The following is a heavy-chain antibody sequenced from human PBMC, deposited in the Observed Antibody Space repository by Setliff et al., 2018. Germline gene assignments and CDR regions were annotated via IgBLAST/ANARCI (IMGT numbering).Heavy chain of an antibody. CDR1: GFNFYVYT. CDR3: ARDTGWGTFDT. V-gene: IGHV3-21*01. D-gene: IGHD6-19*01. J-gene: IGHJ5*02. Sequence: GGSLRLSCAASGFNFYVYTMEWVRQAPGKGLEWVSSISVNSNYIYYADSVKGRLTVSRDNAKNSLYLQMDSLTAEDTAVYYCARDTGWGTFDTWGQGTLVTVSS. CDR2: ISVNSNYI.